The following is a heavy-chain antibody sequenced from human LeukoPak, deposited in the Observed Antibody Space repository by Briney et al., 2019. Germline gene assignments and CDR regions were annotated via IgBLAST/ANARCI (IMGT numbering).Heavy chain of an antibody. CDR1: GYTFTNYG. Sequence: ASVKVSCKTSGYTFTNYGISWLRQAPGQGLEWLGWISTHKGSTVFAQSVQDRVTMTTDTSTSTAYMELRSLRSDDTAVYYCARDPDGDYDFDYRGQGTLVTVSS. J-gene: IGHJ4*02. CDR3: ARDPDGDYDFDY. CDR2: ISTHKGST. D-gene: IGHD4-17*01. V-gene: IGHV1-18*01.